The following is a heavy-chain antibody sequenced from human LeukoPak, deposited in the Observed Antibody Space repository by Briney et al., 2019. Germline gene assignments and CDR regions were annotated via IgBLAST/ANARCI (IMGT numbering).Heavy chain of an antibody. Sequence: SQTLSLTCAISGDSVSSNTGGWNWIRQSPSRGLEWLGRTYYRSKWYNDYAVSVKSRITINPDTSKNQFSLQLNSVTPEDTAVYYCARGQDGYNGGFDYWGQGTLVTVSS. J-gene: IGHJ4*02. V-gene: IGHV6-1*01. CDR3: ARGQDGYNGGFDY. D-gene: IGHD5-24*01. CDR1: GDSVSSNTGG. CDR2: TYYRSKWYN.